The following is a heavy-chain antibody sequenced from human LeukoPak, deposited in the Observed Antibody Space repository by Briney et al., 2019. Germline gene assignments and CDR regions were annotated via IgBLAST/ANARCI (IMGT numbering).Heavy chain of an antibody. V-gene: IGHV1-46*01. Sequence: PGESLKISCKASGYTFTSYYMHWVRQAPGQGLDWMGLINPTGGSTGYAQKFQGRVTMTRDMSTSTDYMELSSLRSEDTAVYYCARAELRYFDWFPFDYWGQGTLVTVSS. CDR2: INPTGGST. J-gene: IGHJ4*02. D-gene: IGHD3-9*01. CDR1: GYTFTSYY. CDR3: ARAELRYFDWFPFDY.